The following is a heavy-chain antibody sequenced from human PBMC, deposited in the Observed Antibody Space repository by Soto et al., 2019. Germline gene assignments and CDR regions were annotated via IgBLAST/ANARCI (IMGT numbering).Heavy chain of an antibody. V-gene: IGHV3-33*01. CDR2: IWYDGSNK. CDR1: GFTFSSYG. D-gene: IGHD4-17*01. J-gene: IGHJ6*02. CDR3: ARGADYGGNGYYSYGMDV. Sequence: GGSLRLSCAASGFTFSSYGMHWVRQAPGKGLEWVAVIWYDGSNKYYADSVKGRFTISRDNSKNTLYLQMNSLRAEDTAVYYCARGADYGGNGYYSYGMDVWGQGTTVTVSS.